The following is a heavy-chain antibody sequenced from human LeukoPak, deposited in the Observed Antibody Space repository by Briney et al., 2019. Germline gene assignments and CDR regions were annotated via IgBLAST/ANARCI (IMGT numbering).Heavy chain of an antibody. CDR2: IIPIFGTA. V-gene: IGHV1-69*05. D-gene: IGHD2-15*01. CDR3: ASLGYCSGGSCYF. J-gene: IGHJ4*02. Sequence: ASVKVSCKASGGTFSSHAISWVRQAPGQGLEWMGGIIPIFGTANYAQKFQGRVTITTDESTSTAYMELSSLRSEDTAVCYCASLGYCSGGSCYFWGQGTLVTVSS. CDR1: GGTFSSHA.